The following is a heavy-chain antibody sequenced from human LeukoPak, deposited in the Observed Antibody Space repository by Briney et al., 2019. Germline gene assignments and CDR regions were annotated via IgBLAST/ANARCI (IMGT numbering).Heavy chain of an antibody. CDR2: INPNSGGT. CDR3: ARALYDSSGYYLYHYYYMDV. V-gene: IGHV1-2*02. D-gene: IGHD3-22*01. J-gene: IGHJ6*03. Sequence: GASVKVSCKASGYTLTSYGISWVRQAPGQGLEWMGWINPNSGGTNYAQKFQGRVTMTRDTSISTAYMELSRLRSDDTAVYYCARALYDSSGYYLYHYYYMDVWGKGTTVTISS. CDR1: GYTLTSYG.